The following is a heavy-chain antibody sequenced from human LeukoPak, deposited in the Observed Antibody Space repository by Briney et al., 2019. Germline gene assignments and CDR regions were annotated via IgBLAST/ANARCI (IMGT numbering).Heavy chain of an antibody. D-gene: IGHD4-17*01. J-gene: IGHJ6*02. V-gene: IGHV4-59*01. CDR1: GGSISSYY. CDR2: IYYSGST. CDR3: ASLYGDYPLNYYYGMDV. Sequence: PETLSLTCTVSGGSISSYYWSWIRQPPGKGLEWIGYIYYSGSTNYNPSLKSRVTISVDTSKNQFSLKLSSVTAADTAVYYCASLYGDYPLNYYYGMDVWGQGTTVTVSS.